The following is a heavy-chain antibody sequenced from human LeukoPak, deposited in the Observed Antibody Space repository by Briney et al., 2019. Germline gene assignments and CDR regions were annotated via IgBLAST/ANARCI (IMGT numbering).Heavy chain of an antibody. CDR1: GFTFGDYA. CDR3: TRGSDRSGYYFDY. D-gene: IGHD3-22*01. J-gene: IGHJ4*02. Sequence: PGGSLRLSCTASGFTFGDYAMSWVRQAPGKGLEWVGFIRGKTYGGTTEYAASVKGRFIISRDDSKSIAYLQMNSLKTEDTAVYYCTRGSDRSGYYFDYWGQGTLVTVSS. V-gene: IGHV3-49*04. CDR2: IRGKTYGGTT.